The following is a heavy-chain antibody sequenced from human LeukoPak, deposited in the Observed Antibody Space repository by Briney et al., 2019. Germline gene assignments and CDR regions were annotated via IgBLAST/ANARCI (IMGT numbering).Heavy chain of an antibody. CDR2: IKQDGSEK. CDR3: ARLLYCSSTSCYDRYFDY. CDR1: GFTFSSYW. D-gene: IGHD2-2*01. J-gene: IGHJ4*02. V-gene: IGHV3-7*01. Sequence: GGCLRLSCAASGFTFSSYWMSWVRQAPGKGLEWVANIKQDGSEKYYVDSVKGRFTISRDNAKNSLYLQMNSLRAEDTAVYYCARLLYCSSTSCYDRYFDYWGQGTLVTVSS.